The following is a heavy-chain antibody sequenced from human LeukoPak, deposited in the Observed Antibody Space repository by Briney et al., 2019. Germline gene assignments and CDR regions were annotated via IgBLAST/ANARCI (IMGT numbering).Heavy chain of an antibody. D-gene: IGHD2-2*01. CDR1: GGSISSYY. CDR3: ARHVHCSSTSCYHHNWFDP. CDR2: IYYSGST. V-gene: IGHV4-59*08. Sequence: SETLSLACTVSGGSISSYYWRWIRQPPGKGLEWIGYIYYSGSTNYNPSLKSRVTISVDTSKNQFSLKLSSVTAADTAVYYCARHVHCSSTSCYHHNWFDPWGQGTLVTVSS. J-gene: IGHJ5*02.